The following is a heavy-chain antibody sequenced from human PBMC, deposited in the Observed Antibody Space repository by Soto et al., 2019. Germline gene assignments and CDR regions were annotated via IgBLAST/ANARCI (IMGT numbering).Heavy chain of an antibody. CDR1: GFTLRSYA. D-gene: IGHD2-21*01. Sequence: SLSSATSGFTLRSYALRWVRQAPGKGLEEVALISYDGVSKYHAASVQGRFTISRDNAKNTLFLHMNSLRAEDTAVYYCVRDMQLWRLDSWGQGTLVTVS. J-gene: IGHJ4*02. CDR3: VRDMQLWRLDS. CDR2: ISYDGVSK. V-gene: IGHV3-30-3*01.